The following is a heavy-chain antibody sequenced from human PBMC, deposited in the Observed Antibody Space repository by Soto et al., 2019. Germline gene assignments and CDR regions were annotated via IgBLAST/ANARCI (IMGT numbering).Heavy chain of an antibody. CDR3: AKGWYQAYSLDY. J-gene: IGHJ4*02. CDR2: ISGGGGTT. CDR1: GFAFSNYA. Sequence: EVQLLESGGDLVQPGGSLRLSCAASGFAFSNYAMNWVRQAPGKGLEWVSVISGGGGTTYYADSVKGRFTISRDNSKKPWNLKMSSLRGDDTAVYYCAKGWYQAYSLDYWGQGTLF. D-gene: IGHD2-15*01. V-gene: IGHV3-23*01.